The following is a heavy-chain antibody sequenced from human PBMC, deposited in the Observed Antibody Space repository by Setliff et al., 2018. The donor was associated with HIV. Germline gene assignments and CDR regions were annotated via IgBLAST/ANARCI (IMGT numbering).Heavy chain of an antibody. CDR1: GGSFSGFS. J-gene: IGHJ5*02. D-gene: IGHD1-26*01. CDR3: ARYRSKLDWFDP. Sequence: SETLSLTCAVYGGSFSGFSWNWIRQPPGKGLEWIGDINNYGVTLYTSSLAGRVTISVDTSKNQFSLKLRSVTASDTAVYYCARYRSKLDWFDPWGQGILVTVSS. CDR2: INNYGVT. V-gene: IGHV4-34*01.